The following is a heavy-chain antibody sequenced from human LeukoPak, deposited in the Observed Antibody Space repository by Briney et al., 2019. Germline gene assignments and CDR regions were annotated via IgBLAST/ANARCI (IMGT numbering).Heavy chain of an antibody. D-gene: IGHD3-9*01. CDR1: GFTFSSYA. CDR3: ARVLTNYYYMDV. J-gene: IGHJ6*03. Sequence: GGSLRLSCAASGFTFSSYAMSWVRQAPGKGLEWVSAISGSGGSTYYADSVKGRFTISRDNARNSLYLLMNSLTAEDTAVYYCARVLTNYYYMDVWGKGTTVTVSS. V-gene: IGHV3-23*01. CDR2: ISGSGGST.